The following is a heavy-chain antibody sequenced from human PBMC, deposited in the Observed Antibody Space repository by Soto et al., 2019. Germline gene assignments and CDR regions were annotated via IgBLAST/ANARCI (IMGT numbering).Heavy chain of an antibody. V-gene: IGHV5-51*01. CDR2: IYPGDSDT. D-gene: IGHD6-19*01. Sequence: PGESLKISCKGSGYSFTSYWIGWVRQMPGKGLEWMGIIYPGDSDTRYSPSFQGQVTISADKSISTAYLQWSSLKASDTAMYYCARPRRMINSSGWSGVFDYWGQGTLVTVSS. CDR3: ARPRRMINSSGWSGVFDY. J-gene: IGHJ4*02. CDR1: GYSFTSYW.